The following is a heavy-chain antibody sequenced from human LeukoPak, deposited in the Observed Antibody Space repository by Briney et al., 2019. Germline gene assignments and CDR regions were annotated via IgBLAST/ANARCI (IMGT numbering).Heavy chain of an antibody. J-gene: IGHJ4*02. Sequence: SETLSLTCTVSGGSISSYYWSWIRQPPGKGLEWIGYIYYSGSTNYNPSLKSRVTISVDTSKNQFSLKLSSVTAADTAVYCCARVATVGSFDYWGQGTLVTVSS. CDR3: ARVATVGSFDY. CDR2: IYYSGST. CDR1: GGSISSYY. V-gene: IGHV4-59*01. D-gene: IGHD4-23*01.